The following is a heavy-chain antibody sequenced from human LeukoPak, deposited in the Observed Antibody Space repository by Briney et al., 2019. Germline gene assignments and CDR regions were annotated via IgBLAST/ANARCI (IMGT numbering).Heavy chain of an antibody. V-gene: IGHV4-59*01. CDR3: ARNYYDTKKPWD. D-gene: IGHD3-22*01. Sequence: SETLSLTCTVSGGSISNYYWSWIRQPPGKGLEYIGYIYYTGSTNYNPSLASRVTISVDTSKNQFSVQLNSVTAADTAVYFCARNYYDTKKPWDWGQGTLVTVSS. CDR2: IYYTGST. J-gene: IGHJ4*02. CDR1: GGSISNYY.